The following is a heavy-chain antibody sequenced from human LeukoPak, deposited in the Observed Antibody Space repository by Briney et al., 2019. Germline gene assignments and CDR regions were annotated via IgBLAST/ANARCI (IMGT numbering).Heavy chain of an antibody. CDR3: ATGERAYGNQKSYYYYYYMDV. CDR1: GGTFSSYA. V-gene: IGHV1-69*05. CDR2: IIPIFGTA. J-gene: IGHJ6*03. Sequence: ASVKVSCKASGGTFSSYAISWVRQAPGQGLEWMGGIIPIFGTANYAQKFQGRVTITTDESTSTAYMELSSLRSEDTAVYYCATGERAYGNQKSYYYYYYMDVWGKGTTVTVSS. D-gene: IGHD1-14*01.